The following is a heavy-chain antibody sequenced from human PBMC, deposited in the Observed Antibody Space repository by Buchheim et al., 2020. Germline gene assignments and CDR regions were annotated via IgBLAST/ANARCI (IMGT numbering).Heavy chain of an antibody. D-gene: IGHD4-17*01. Sequence: QVQLVQSGAEVKKPGASVKVSCKASGYTFTGYYMHWVRQAPGQGLEWMGRINPNSGGTNYAQKFQGRVTMTRDTSISTAYMELSRLRSDDTAVYYCARARVGRYGDYPRANVQFDYWGQGTL. CDR1: GYTFTGYY. CDR3: ARARVGRYGDYPRANVQFDY. V-gene: IGHV1-2*06. CDR2: INPNSGGT. J-gene: IGHJ4*02.